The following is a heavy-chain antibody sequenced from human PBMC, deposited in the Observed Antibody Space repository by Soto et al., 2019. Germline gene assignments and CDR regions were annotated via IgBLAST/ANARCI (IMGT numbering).Heavy chain of an antibody. CDR2: IYSGGGT. CDR1: GFTVSSNY. V-gene: IGHV3-53*02. CDR3: ARDKADTAMVHSYYYYGMDV. Sequence: EVQLVETGGGLIQPGGSLRLSCAASGFTVSSNYMSWVRQAPGKGLEWVSVIYSGGGTYYADSVKGRFTISRDNSKNTLYLQMNSLRAEDTAVYYCARDKADTAMVHSYYYYGMDVWGQGTTVTVSS. J-gene: IGHJ6*02. D-gene: IGHD5-18*01.